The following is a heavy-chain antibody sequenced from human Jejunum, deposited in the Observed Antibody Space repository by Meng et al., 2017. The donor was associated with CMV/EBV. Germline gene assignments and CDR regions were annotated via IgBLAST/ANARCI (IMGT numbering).Heavy chain of an antibody. V-gene: IGHV3-74*01. J-gene: IGHJ4*02. CDR3: AREQVPVDIAAAGIPGY. CDR2: INVDGSSR. Sequence: TFTSYWMHWVRQGPGKGPVWVSRINVDGSSRSYADSVKGRFTISRDNAKNTLYLQMNSLRVEDTAVYYCAREQVPVDIAAAGIPGYWGQGTLVTSPQ. CDR1: TFTSYW. D-gene: IGHD6-13*01.